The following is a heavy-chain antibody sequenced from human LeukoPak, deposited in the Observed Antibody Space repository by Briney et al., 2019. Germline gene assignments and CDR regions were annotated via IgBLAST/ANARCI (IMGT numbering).Heavy chain of an antibody. V-gene: IGHV4-59*01. Sequence: SETLSLTCTVSGGSISSYYWSWIRQPPGKGLEWIGYIHYTGSTNYNPSLKSRVTISVDTSKNQFSLKLSSVTAADTAVYYCARGRVYDSSGYYQNWGQGTLVTVSS. CDR1: GGSISSYY. CDR2: IHYTGST. CDR3: ARGRVYDSSGYYQN. J-gene: IGHJ4*02. D-gene: IGHD3-22*01.